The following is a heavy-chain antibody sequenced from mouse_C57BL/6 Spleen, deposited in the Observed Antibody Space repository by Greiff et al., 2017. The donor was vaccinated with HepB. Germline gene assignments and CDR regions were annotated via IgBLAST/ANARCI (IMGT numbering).Heavy chain of an antibody. CDR3: ARGDYSNYVAY. CDR2: IDPSDSET. D-gene: IGHD2-5*01. J-gene: IGHJ3*01. Sequence: QVQLQQPGAELVRPGSSVKLSCKASGYTFTSYWMHWVKQRPIQGLEWIGNIDPSDSETHYNQKFKDKATFTVDKSSSPAYMQLSSLTSEDSAVYYCARGDYSNYVAYWGQGTLVTVSA. V-gene: IGHV1-52*01. CDR1: GYTFTSYW.